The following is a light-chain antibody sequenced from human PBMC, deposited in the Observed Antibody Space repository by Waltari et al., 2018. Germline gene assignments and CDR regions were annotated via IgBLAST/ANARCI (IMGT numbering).Light chain of an antibody. CDR1: QSVSGTY. CDR3: QQYGNSPLT. Sequence: VLTQSPGTLSLSPGESATLSCRASQSVSGTYVAWYQQKLGQAPRLLIYGASVRATGIPDRFSGGGSGADFTLTISRLEPEDFAVYYCQQYGNSPLTFGGGTKVEIK. V-gene: IGKV3-20*01. CDR2: GAS. J-gene: IGKJ4*01.